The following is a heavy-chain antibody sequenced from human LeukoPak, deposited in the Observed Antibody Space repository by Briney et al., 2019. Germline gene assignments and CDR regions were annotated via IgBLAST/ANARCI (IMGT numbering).Heavy chain of an antibody. CDR1: GGSISSSSYY. D-gene: IGHD3-10*01. J-gene: IGHJ4*02. Sequence: SETLSLTCTVSGGSISSSSYYWGWIRQPPGKGLEWIGSIYYSGSTNYNPSLKSRVTMSVDTSKNQFSLKLSSVTAADTAVYYCARGRVRGVIFDYWGQGTLVTVSS. CDR2: IYYSGST. CDR3: ARGRVRGVIFDY. V-gene: IGHV4-39*07.